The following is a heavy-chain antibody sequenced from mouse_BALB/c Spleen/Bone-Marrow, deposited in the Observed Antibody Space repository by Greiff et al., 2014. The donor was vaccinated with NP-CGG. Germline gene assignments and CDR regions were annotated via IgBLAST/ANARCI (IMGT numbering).Heavy chain of an antibody. D-gene: IGHD1-1*01. CDR1: GFNIKDTY. CDR2: IDPANGNT. J-gene: IGHJ2*01. V-gene: IGHV14-3*02. CDR3: ARYYHGSSYFDY. Sequence: VQLQQSGAELVKPGASVKLSCTASGFNIKDTYMHWVKQRPEQGLEWIGRIDPANGNTKYDPKFQGKATITADTSSNTAYLQPRSLTSEDTAVYYCARYYHGSSYFDYWGQGTTLTVSS.